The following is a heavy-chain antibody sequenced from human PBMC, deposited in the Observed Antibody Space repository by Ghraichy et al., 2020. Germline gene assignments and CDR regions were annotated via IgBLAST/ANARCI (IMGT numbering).Heavy chain of an antibody. CDR3: ARDGQLAIPTLHNPFSPTPYYYYYYMDV. Sequence: ASVKVSCKASGYTFTSYYMHWVRQAPGQGLEWMGIINPSGGSTSYAQKFQGRVTMTRDTSTSTVYMELSSLRSEDTAVYYCARDGQLAIPTLHNPFSPTPYYYYYYMDVWGKGTTVTVSS. CDR1: GYTFTSYY. CDR2: INPSGGST. V-gene: IGHV1-46*01. D-gene: IGHD1-1*01. J-gene: IGHJ6*03.